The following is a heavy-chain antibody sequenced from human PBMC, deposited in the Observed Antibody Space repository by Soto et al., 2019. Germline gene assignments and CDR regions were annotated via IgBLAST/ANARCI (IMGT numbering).Heavy chain of an antibody. J-gene: IGHJ4*02. V-gene: IGHV3-33*01. CDR2: IWYDGSNK. Sequence: PGGSLRLSCAASGFTFSSYGMHWVRQAPGKGLEWVAVIWYDGSNKYYADSVKGRFTISRDNSKNTLYLQMNSLRAEDTAVYYCARSPDLSQPDYWGQGTLVTVSS. CDR3: ARSPDLSQPDY. CDR1: GFTFSSYG.